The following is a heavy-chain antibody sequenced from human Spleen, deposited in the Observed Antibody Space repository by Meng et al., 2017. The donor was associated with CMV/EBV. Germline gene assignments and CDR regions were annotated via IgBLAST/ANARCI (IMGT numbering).Heavy chain of an antibody. CDR2: INTIFGTA. D-gene: IGHD3/OR15-3a*01. Sequence: KDSGGTFSRHAISWVRQAPGQGLEWMGGINTIFGTANYAQKFQGRVTITTDESTSTAYIELSSLRSDDTTVYYCARGFWTGYYLFDYWGQGTLVTVSS. J-gene: IGHJ4*02. CDR1: GGTFSRHA. V-gene: IGHV1-69*05. CDR3: ARGFWTGYYLFDY.